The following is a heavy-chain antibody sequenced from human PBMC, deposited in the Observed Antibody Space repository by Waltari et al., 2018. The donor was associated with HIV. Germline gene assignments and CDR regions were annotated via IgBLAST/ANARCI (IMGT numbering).Heavy chain of an antibody. CDR2: ISAYNGNT. J-gene: IGHJ6*02. CDR1: GYTFTSYG. V-gene: IGHV1-18*01. CDR3: ARDPEITNQDDIVRADYYYGMDV. Sequence: QVQLVQSGAEVKKPGASVKVSCKASGYTFTSYGISWVRQAPGQGLEWMGWISAYNGNTNYAQKLQGRVTMTTDTSTSTAYMELRSLRSDDTAVYYCARDPEITNQDDIVRADYYYGMDVWGQGTTVTVSS. D-gene: IGHD2-15*01.